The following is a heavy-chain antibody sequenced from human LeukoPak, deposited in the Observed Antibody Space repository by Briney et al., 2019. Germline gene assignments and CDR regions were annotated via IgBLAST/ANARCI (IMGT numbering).Heavy chain of an antibody. CDR1: GGSISSYS. J-gene: IGHJ4*02. CDR2: IYHSGTT. Sequence: SETLSLTCTVSGGSISSYSWNWIRQPPGKGLEWIGYIYHSGTTNQNPSLKSRVTISVDTSKNQFSLKLSSVTAADTAVYYCARSLVTAIGYYFDYWGEGTLVTVFS. CDR3: ARSLVTAIGYYFDY. D-gene: IGHD2-21*02. V-gene: IGHV4-59*01.